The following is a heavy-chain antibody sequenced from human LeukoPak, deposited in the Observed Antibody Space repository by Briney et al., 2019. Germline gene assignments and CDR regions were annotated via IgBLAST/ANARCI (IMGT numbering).Heavy chain of an antibody. CDR1: GYSISSGYY. V-gene: IGHV4-38-2*02. J-gene: IGHJ4*02. CDR3: ARGLSYFDY. Sequence: SETLSLTCTVSGYSISSGYYWALIRQPPGKGLEWIGNIYHSGSTYYKPSLKSRVTISVDTSKNQFSLKLSSVTAADTAVYYCARGLSYFDYWGQGTLVTVSS. D-gene: IGHD2-2*01. CDR2: IYHSGST.